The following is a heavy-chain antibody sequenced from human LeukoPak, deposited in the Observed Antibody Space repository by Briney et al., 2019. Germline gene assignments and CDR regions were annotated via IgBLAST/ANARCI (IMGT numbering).Heavy chain of an antibody. CDR2: ISGSGGST. CDR1: GFTFSSYA. D-gene: IGHD6-13*01. CDR3: AKVGPAHSSSWYVDY. J-gene: IGHJ4*02. V-gene: IGHV3-23*01. Sequence: GGSLRLSCAASGFTFSSYAMSWVRQAPGKGLEWVSAISGSGGSTYYADSVKGRFTISRDNSKNTLYLQMNSLRAEDTAVYCCAKVGPAHSSSWYVDYWGQGTLVTVSS.